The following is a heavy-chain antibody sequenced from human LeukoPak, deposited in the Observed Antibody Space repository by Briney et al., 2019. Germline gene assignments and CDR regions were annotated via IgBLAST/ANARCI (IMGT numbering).Heavy chain of an antibody. Sequence: ASVKVSCKVSGYTLTELSMHWVRQAPGKGLEWMGGFDPEDGETIYAQKFQGRVTITADESTSTAYMELSSLRSEDTAVYYCARTMGRNYYYYGMDVWGQGTTVTVSS. CDR2: FDPEDGET. CDR3: ARTMGRNYYYYGMDV. D-gene: IGHD3-10*01. J-gene: IGHJ6*02. CDR1: GYTLTELS. V-gene: IGHV1-24*01.